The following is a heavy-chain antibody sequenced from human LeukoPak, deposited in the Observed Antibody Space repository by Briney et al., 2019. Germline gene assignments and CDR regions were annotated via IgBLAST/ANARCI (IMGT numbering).Heavy chain of an antibody. V-gene: IGHV4-38-2*01. CDR2: LYHSDSI. Sequence: PSETLSLTCAVSGYSISSGYYWIWIRQPPGKGLEWIGSLYHSDSIYYNPSLESRVTMSVYTSKNQFSLKLSFVTAADMAVHYFXRQHXXYHXXXVDVXGXG. CDR3: XRQHXXYHXXXVDV. CDR1: GYSISSGYY. D-gene: IGHD1-14*01. J-gene: IGHJ6*03.